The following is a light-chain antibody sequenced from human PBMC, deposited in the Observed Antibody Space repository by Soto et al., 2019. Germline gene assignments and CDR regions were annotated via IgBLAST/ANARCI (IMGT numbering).Light chain of an antibody. J-gene: IGKJ2*01. Sequence: IKMTQSHSNLSASVGDRVTITCRASQSISRWLAWYKQKPGRAPKLLIFGASTLQSGVPSRLRGSGSGKDFTLTISSLQPEEGATDVCLHDYNYPYTFGQGTKVDIK. CDR3: LHDYNYPYT. CDR2: GAS. V-gene: IGKV1-6*01. CDR1: QSISRW.